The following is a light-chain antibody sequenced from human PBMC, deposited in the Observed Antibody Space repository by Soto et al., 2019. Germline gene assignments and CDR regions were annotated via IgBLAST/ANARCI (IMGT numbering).Light chain of an antibody. CDR1: QSISTW. CDR2: KAS. Sequence: DIPMTQSPSTLSASVGDRVTITCRASQSISTWLAWYQQKPGKAPKLLIYKASSLESGVPSRFSGSGSGTEFTLNISSLQPDDSATYYCQQYINRWTFGQGTKVEIK. CDR3: QQYINRWT. J-gene: IGKJ1*01. V-gene: IGKV1-5*03.